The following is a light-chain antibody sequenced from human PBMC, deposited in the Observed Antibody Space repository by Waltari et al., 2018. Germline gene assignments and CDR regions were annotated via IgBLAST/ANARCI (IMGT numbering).Light chain of an antibody. Sequence: QSALTQPASVSGSPGQSITISCTGSSGNIGNYKLVSWFQQHPGKAPKLLIYEDTERPSGFSTRFSASKSGDTAFLKVSGLQAGDEADYYCSSYATSRSILFGGGTQLTVL. J-gene: IGLJ2*01. CDR2: EDT. CDR3: SSYATSRSIL. V-gene: IGLV2-23*01. CDR1: SGNIGNYKL.